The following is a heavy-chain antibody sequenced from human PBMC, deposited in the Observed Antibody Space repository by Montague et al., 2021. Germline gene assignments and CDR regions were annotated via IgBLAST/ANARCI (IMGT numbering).Heavy chain of an antibody. CDR3: ARVGATVTAPFDF. J-gene: IGHJ4*02. V-gene: IGHV4-31*11. D-gene: IGHD4-17*01. CDR2: IYYSGST. CDR1: GGSISSTAYY. Sequence: TLSLTCAVSGGSISSTAYYWSWIHQHPGKGLEWIGYIYYSGSTYYNPSLKSRVTISVDTSQNQFSLNLNSVTAADTAVYYCARVGATVTAPFDFWGQGTLVTVSS.